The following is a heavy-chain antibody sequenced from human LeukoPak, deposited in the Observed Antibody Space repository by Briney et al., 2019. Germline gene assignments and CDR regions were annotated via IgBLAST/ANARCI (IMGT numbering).Heavy chain of an antibody. V-gene: IGHV3-7*01. Sequence: GGSLRLSCAASGFSFSTHWMSWVRLAPGKGPEWVANIKYDGSEKYYVDSVKGRFTISRDNAKNSLYLHMNSLRAEDTAVYYCASGFLDDFWSGHFWGQGTPVTVSS. J-gene: IGHJ4*02. CDR3: ASGFLDDFWSGHF. D-gene: IGHD3-3*01. CDR1: GFSFSTHW. CDR2: IKYDGSEK.